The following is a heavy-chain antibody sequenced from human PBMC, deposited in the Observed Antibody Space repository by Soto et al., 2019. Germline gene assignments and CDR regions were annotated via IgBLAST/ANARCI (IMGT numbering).Heavy chain of an antibody. CDR2: ISYDGSNK. CDR1: GFTFSSYA. V-gene: IGHV3-30-3*01. CDR3: ARPQKGYCSGGSCHPSYYYYYYGMDV. J-gene: IGHJ6*02. Sequence: QVQLVESGGGVVQPGRSLRLSCAASGFTFSSYAMHWVRQAPGKGLEWVAVISYDGSNKYYADSVKGRFTISRDNSKNTLYLQMNSLRAEDTAVYYCARPQKGYCSGGSCHPSYYYYYYGMDVWGQGTTVTVSS. D-gene: IGHD2-15*01.